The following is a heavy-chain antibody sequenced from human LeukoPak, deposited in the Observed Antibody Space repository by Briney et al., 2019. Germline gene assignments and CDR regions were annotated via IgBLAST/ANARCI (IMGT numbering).Heavy chain of an antibody. CDR1: GYTLTELS. CDR3: ATERNVAPKLGMDV. J-gene: IGHJ6*04. Sequence: GASVKVTCQFSGYTLTELSMHWVRQAPGKGLEWMGGFDPEDGETIYAQKFQGRVTMTEDTSTDTAYMELSSLRSEDTAVYYCATERNVAPKLGMDVWGKGTTVTVSS. V-gene: IGHV1-24*01. CDR2: FDPEDGET. D-gene: IGHD6-13*01.